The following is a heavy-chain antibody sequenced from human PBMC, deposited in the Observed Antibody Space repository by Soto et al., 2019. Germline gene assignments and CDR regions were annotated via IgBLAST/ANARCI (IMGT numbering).Heavy chain of an antibody. D-gene: IGHD3-10*01. J-gene: IGHJ4*02. CDR1: GYTFSSYR. V-gene: IGHV1-18*01. Sequence: VQLVQSGNVVQKPGSSVKVSCKTSGYTFSSYRIIWVRQAPGQGLEWMGWISGYNGNADYAQRFRGRVNMTTDTSTTTVFMELRDLRSDDTALYFCAREGWLGELLYWGQGSLVTVS. CDR3: AREGWLGELLY. CDR2: ISGYNGNA.